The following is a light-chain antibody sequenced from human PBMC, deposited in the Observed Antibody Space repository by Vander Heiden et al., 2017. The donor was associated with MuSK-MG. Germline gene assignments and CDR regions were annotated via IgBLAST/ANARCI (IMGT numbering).Light chain of an antibody. CDR3: QSYDSSLSDVI. J-gene: IGLJ2*01. CDR1: SPNIGAGYG. Sequence: HSVLTQPPSVSGAPGQWVTISCTGSSPNIGAGYGVHWYQQLPGTAPKLLVSGSSNRPSGVPDRFSGAKSGTSATLAITGLQAEDEADYYCQSYDSSLSDVIFGGGTKLTVL. V-gene: IGLV1-40*01. CDR2: GSS.